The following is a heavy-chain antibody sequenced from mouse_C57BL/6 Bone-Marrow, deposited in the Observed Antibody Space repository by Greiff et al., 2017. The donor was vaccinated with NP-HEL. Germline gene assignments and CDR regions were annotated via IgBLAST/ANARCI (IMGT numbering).Heavy chain of an antibody. V-gene: IGHV3-1*01. CDR1: GYSITSGYD. Sequence: EVQLVESGPGMVKPSQSLSLTCTVTGYSITSGYDWHWIRHFPGNKLEWMGYISYSCSTNYNPSLKSRISITHDTSKNHFFLKLNSVTTEDTATYYCAREGYYYGSSYAWFAYWGQGTLVTVSA. CDR2: ISYSCST. J-gene: IGHJ3*01. D-gene: IGHD1-1*01. CDR3: AREGYYYGSSYAWFAY.